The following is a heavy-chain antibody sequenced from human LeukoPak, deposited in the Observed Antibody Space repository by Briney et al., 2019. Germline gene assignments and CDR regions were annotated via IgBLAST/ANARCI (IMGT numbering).Heavy chain of an antibody. Sequence: GGSLRLSCAASGFTFSRYWMSWVRQAPGKGLEWVANIKQDGSEKYYVDSVKGRFTISRDNAKNSLYLQMNSLRAEDTAVYYCATGGARYYYSDYWGQGTLVTVSS. D-gene: IGHD3-10*01. CDR1: GFTFSRYW. J-gene: IGHJ4*02. CDR3: ATGGARYYYSDY. V-gene: IGHV3-7*01. CDR2: IKQDGSEK.